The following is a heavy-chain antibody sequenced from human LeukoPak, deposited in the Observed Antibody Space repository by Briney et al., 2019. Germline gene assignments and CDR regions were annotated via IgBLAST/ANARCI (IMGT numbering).Heavy chain of an antibody. CDR2: IYYSGST. D-gene: IGHD5-18*01. Sequence: SETLSLTCTVSGGSISSSSYYWGWIRQPPGKGLEWIGSIYYSGSTYYNPSLKSRVIISLDTSKNQFSLKVTSVTAADTAVYYCARHEDTAMVVSPFDSWGQGTLVTVSS. J-gene: IGHJ4*02. V-gene: IGHV4-39*07. CDR3: ARHEDTAMVVSPFDS. CDR1: GGSISSSSYY.